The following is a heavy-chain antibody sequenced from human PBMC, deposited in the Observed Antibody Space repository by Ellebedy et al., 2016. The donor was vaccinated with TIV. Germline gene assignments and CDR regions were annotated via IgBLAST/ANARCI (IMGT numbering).Heavy chain of an antibody. CDR2: IYHSGST. Sequence: SETLSLTXTVSGGSISSSNWWSWVRQPPGKGLEWIGEIYHSGSTNYNPSLKSRVTISVDTSKNQFSLKLSSVTAADTAVYYCARGIRYYYDSSGYRFDPWGQGTLVTVSS. V-gene: IGHV4-4*02. CDR1: GGSISSSNW. D-gene: IGHD3-22*01. CDR3: ARGIRYYYDSSGYRFDP. J-gene: IGHJ5*02.